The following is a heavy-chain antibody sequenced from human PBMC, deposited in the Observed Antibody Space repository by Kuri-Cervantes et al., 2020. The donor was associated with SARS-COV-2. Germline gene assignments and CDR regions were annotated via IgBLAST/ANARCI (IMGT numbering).Heavy chain of an antibody. Sequence: ASVKVSCKVSGYTLTELSMHWVRQAPGQGLEWMGWINPKTSGTKFAQRFQGRVTMARDTSINTVYMELSRLRSDDSAIYYCVRFRYYDSIRNASDIWGQGTMVTVSS. J-gene: IGHJ3*02. CDR1: GYTLTELS. D-gene: IGHD3-22*01. CDR2: INPKTSGT. CDR3: VRFRYYDSIRNASDI. V-gene: IGHV1-2*02.